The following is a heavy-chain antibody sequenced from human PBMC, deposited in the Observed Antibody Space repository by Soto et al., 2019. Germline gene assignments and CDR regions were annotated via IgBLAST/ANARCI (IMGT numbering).Heavy chain of an antibody. CDR2: IYYSGST. Sequence: SETLSLTCTVSGGSISSYYWSWIRHPPGKGLEWIGYIYYSGSTNYNPSLKSRVTISVDTSKNQFSLKLSSVTAADTAVYYCAREGYYDSSGYFYFDYWGQGTLVTVSS. V-gene: IGHV4-59*01. CDR3: AREGYYDSSGYFYFDY. J-gene: IGHJ4*02. CDR1: GGSISSYY. D-gene: IGHD3-22*01.